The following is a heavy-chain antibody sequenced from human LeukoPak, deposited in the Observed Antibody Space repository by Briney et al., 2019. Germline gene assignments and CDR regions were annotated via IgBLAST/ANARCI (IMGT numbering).Heavy chain of an antibody. CDR2: FTSRSRSI. CDR3: AREAAMVTSTFDH. J-gene: IGHJ4*02. CDR1: GFTFSSFS. Sequence: GGSLRLSCAASGFTFSSFSMTWVRQAPGKGLEWVSSFTSRSRSIYYADSVKGRFTISRDNTNNSLYLQMNSLRAEDTAVYYCAREAAMVTSTFDHWGQGTLVTVSS. V-gene: IGHV3-21*04. D-gene: IGHD5-18*01.